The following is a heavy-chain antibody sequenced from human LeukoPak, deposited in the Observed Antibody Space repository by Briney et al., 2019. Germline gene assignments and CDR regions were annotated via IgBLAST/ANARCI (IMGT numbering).Heavy chain of an antibody. J-gene: IGHJ4*02. CDR3: AKDGVDTITFDS. D-gene: IGHD5-12*01. CDR1: GFTFSDYD. Sequence: PGGSLRLSCAASGFTFSDYDMHWVRQATGKGLEWVSAIGTAGDTYYTGSVKGRFTISRENAKNSLYLQMNSLRAEDTAVYYCAKDGVDTITFDSWGQGTLVTVSS. V-gene: IGHV3-13*01. CDR2: IGTAGDT.